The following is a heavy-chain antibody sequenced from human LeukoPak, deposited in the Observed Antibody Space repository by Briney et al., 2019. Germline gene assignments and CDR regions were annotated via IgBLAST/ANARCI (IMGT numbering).Heavy chain of an antibody. CDR1: GASFSSSTYY. J-gene: IGHJ4*02. V-gene: IGHV4-39*01. CDR2: IYYSGST. CDR3: ARHAGGISATGTRPFDY. Sequence: PSETLSLTCTVSGASFSSSTYYWGWIRQPPEKGLEWIGSIYYSGSTYYNPSLKSRVTMSVDTSKNQFSLKLSSVTAADTAVYYCARHAGGISATGTRPFDYWGQGTLVTVSS. D-gene: IGHD6-13*01.